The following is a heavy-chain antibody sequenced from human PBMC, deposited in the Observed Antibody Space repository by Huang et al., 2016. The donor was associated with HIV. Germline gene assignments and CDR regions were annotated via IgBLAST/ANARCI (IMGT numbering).Heavy chain of an antibody. J-gene: IGHJ3*02. CDR2: ISRRSSNI. CDR3: ARVGGVAAGTFGTFDI. Sequence: EVQLVESGGGLVKPGGSLRLSCAASGFTFSSYSMNWVRQAPGKGREWVSCISRRSSNIYYADSVKGRFTISRDNAKNSLYLQMNSLRAEDTAVYYCARVGGVAAGTFGTFDIWGQGTMVTVSS. V-gene: IGHV3-21*01. D-gene: IGHD6-19*01. CDR1: GFTFSSYS.